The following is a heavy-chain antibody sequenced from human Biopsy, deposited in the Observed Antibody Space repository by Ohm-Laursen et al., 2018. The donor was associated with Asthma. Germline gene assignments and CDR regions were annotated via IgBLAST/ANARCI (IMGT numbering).Heavy chain of an antibody. CDR1: GYTFIGSH. D-gene: IGHD6-13*01. Sequence: ASVKVSCKTSGYTFIGSHIHWVRQAPGQGLEWLGRINPNSGGTNFAQKFQGRVTMTRDTSISTAYMELSRLRSDDTAVYYCARGQKSAGDRWFDPWGQGTLVTVSS. CDR3: ARGQKSAGDRWFDP. V-gene: IGHV1-2*06. J-gene: IGHJ5*02. CDR2: INPNSGGT.